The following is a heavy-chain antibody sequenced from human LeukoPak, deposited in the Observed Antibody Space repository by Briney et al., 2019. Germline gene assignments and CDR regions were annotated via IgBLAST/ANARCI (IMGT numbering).Heavy chain of an antibody. CDR1: GDSISNPDSY. CDR2: IYYTGST. D-gene: IGHD3-9*01. V-gene: IGHV4-39*07. J-gene: IGHJ4*02. Sequence: SETLSLTCTVSGDSISNPDSYWDWSRQSPGTGLEWIGNIYYTGSTYHHPSLNGRVTISIDTSRNQFSLKMTSVTAADTAVYYCARVTADWRIVWGQGTLVAVSS. CDR3: ARVTADWRIV.